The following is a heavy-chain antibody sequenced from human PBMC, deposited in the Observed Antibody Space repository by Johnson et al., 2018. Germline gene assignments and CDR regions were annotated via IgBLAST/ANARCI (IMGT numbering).Heavy chain of an antibody. V-gene: IGHV3-33*01. D-gene: IGHD3-10*01. CDR2: IYYDGSNT. J-gene: IGHJ6*02. Sequence: QVQLVEAGGGVVEPGRSLRLSCAASGFTFSSYGMHWVRQAPGKGLEWVAVIYYDGSNTYYAASVKGRFTISRDNSRNTLHLQMNSLRAEDRTVYYCASGFGLVGGTYYSYGLDVWGQGTTVTVSS. CDR1: GFTFSSYG. CDR3: ASGFGLVGGTYYSYGLDV.